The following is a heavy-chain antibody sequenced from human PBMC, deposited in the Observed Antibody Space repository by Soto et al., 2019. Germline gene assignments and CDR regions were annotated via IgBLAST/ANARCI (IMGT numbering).Heavy chain of an antibody. Sequence: EVQLVESGGGLVQPGRSLRLSCAASGFTVSSNYMSWVRQAPGKGLEWVSVIYSGGGTKYADSVKGRFTISRDNSKNTLYLQMDSLRVEDTAAYYCAREGQYDILTGYRHDFDCWGQGTLVTVSS. CDR2: IYSGGGT. V-gene: IGHV3-66*01. CDR1: GFTVSSNY. J-gene: IGHJ4*02. D-gene: IGHD3-9*01. CDR3: AREGQYDILTGYRHDFDC.